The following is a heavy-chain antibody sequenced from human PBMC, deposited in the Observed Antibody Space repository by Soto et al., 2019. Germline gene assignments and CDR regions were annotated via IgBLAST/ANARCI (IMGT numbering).Heavy chain of an antibody. CDR3: AREGIAAEGNYYYYYYYYMDV. Sequence: GGSLRLSCAASGFTFSSYGMHWVRQAPGKGLEWVAVIWYDGSNKYYADSVKGRFTISRDNSKNTLYLQMNSLRAEDTAVYYCAREGIAAEGNYYYYYYYYMDVWGKGTTVTVSS. CDR2: IWYDGSNK. D-gene: IGHD6-13*01. CDR1: GFTFSSYG. V-gene: IGHV3-33*01. J-gene: IGHJ6*03.